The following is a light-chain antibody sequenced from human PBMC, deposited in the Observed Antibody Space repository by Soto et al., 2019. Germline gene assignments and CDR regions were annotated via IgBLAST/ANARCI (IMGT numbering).Light chain of an antibody. CDR1: QTISSW. CDR3: QQYNSYPWT. CDR2: DVS. J-gene: IGKJ1*01. V-gene: IGKV1-5*01. Sequence: DIQMTQSPSTLSASVGDRVTITCRASQTISSWLAWYQQKPGTAPKILIYDVSSLESGVPSRFSGSRSGTEFTLTISSPQPDDFATYYCQQYNSYPWTFGQGTKVDIK.